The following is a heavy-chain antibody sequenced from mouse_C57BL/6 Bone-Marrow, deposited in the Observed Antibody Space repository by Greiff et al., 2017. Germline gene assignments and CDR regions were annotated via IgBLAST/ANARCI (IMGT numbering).Heavy chain of an antibody. CDR2: ISDGGSYT. D-gene: IGHD1-1*01. CDR1: GFTFSSYA. J-gene: IGHJ1*03. V-gene: IGHV5-4*01. Sequence: EVQRVESGGGLVKPGGSLKLSCAASGFTFSSYAMSWVRQTPEKRLEWVATISDGGSYTYYPDNVKGRFTISRDNAKNNLYLQMSHLKSEDTAMYYCAREGGYGSSYWYFDVWGTGTTVTVSS. CDR3: AREGGYGSSYWYFDV.